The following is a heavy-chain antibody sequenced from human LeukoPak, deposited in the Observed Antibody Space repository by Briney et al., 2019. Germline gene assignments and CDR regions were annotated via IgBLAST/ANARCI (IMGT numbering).Heavy chain of an antibody. V-gene: IGHV4-4*07. D-gene: IGHD3-10*01. CDR1: GGSISSYY. CDR3: ASHAPWFGEFAAPDS. Sequence: MSSETLSLTCTVSGGSISSYYWSWIRQPAGKGLEWIGRIYTSGSINYNPSLKSRVTMSVDTSKNQFSLKLSSVTAADTAVYYCASHAPWFGEFAAPDSWGQGTLVTVSS. J-gene: IGHJ4*02. CDR2: IYTSGSI.